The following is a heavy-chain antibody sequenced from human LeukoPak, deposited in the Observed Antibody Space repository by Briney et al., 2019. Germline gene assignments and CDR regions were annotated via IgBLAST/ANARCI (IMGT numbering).Heavy chain of an antibody. V-gene: IGHV4-34*01. Sequence: PSETLSLTCAVYGGSFSGYYWSWIRQPPGKGLEWIGEINHSGSTNYNPSLKSRVTISVDTSKNRFSLKLSSVTAADTAVYYCASAHGYSSSWYVVWGQGTLVTVSS. D-gene: IGHD6-13*01. J-gene: IGHJ4*02. CDR3: ASAHGYSSSWYVV. CDR1: GGSFSGYY. CDR2: INHSGST.